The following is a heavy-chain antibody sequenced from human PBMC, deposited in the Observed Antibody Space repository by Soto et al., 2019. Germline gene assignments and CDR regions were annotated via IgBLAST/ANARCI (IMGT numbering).Heavy chain of an antibody. CDR3: ARVHGDHGQIDY. Sequence: SETLSLTCTVSGGSISSGGYFWSWIRQHPGKGLEWIGYIYYTGSTYYNPSLSSRVTISADTSKNQFSLELNSVTAADTAVYYCARVHGDHGQIDYWGQGTLVTVSS. D-gene: IGHD4-17*01. CDR2: IYYTGST. CDR1: GGSISSGGYF. V-gene: IGHV4-31*03. J-gene: IGHJ4*02.